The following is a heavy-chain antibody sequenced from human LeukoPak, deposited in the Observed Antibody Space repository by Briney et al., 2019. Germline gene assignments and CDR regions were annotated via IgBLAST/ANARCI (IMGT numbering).Heavy chain of an antibody. V-gene: IGHV3-74*01. CDR2: INSDGSST. Sequence: GGSLRLSCAASGFTFSSYWMHWVRHAPGKGLVWVSRINSDGSSTSYADSVKGRFTISRDNAKNTLYLQMNSLRAEDTAVYYCARGSDMVRGVIGYWGQGTLVTVSS. CDR3: ARGSDMVRGVIGY. D-gene: IGHD3-10*01. CDR1: GFTFSSYW. J-gene: IGHJ4*02.